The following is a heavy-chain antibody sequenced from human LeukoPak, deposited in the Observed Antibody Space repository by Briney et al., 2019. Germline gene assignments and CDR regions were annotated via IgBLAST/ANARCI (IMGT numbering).Heavy chain of an antibody. D-gene: IGHD6-13*01. CDR3: AGEWSSSY. V-gene: IGHV3-7*01. Sequence: PGGSLRLSCAASGFSFSSNWMSWVRQAPGKGLEWVANIKQDGSEKYYVDSVKGRFTISRDNAKNSLYLQMNSLRVEDTAVYYCAGEWSSSYWGQGTLVTVSS. CDR1: GFSFSSNW. CDR2: IKQDGSEK. J-gene: IGHJ4*02.